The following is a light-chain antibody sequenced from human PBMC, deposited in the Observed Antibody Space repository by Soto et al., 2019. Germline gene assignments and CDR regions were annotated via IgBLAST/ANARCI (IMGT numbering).Light chain of an antibody. J-gene: IGKJ5*01. Sequence: EIVLTQSPGTLPLSPGERATLSCRASQSVSSSLAWYQQKPGQAPRLLIYGASSRATGIPDRFSGSGSGTDFTLTISRLEPEDFAVYYCQQRSNWPPVTFGQGTRLEIK. CDR3: QQRSNWPPVT. CDR1: QSVSSS. V-gene: IGKV3D-20*02. CDR2: GAS.